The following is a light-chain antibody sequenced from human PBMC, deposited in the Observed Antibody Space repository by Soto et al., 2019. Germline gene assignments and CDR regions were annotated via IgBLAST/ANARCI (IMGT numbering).Light chain of an antibody. CDR2: GAS. CDR1: QSVSSN. V-gene: IGKV3-15*01. Sequence: EIVMTQSPATLSVSPGERATLSCRASQSVSSNLAWYQQKPGQAPRLLIYGASTRATGIPARFSGSGSGTEFTLTISSLQSEDFAVYYCQQYNNWRYTFGQGTQREIK. J-gene: IGKJ2*01. CDR3: QQYNNWRYT.